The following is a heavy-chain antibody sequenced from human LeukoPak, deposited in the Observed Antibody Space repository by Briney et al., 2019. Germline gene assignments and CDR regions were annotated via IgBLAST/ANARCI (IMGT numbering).Heavy chain of an antibody. CDR2: ISSSSSYI. D-gene: IGHD3-22*01. V-gene: IGHV3-21*01. CDR1: GFTFSSYS. CDR3: ARDRTYDSSGYYAY. Sequence: GGSLRLSCAASGFTFSSYSINWVRQAPGKWLEWVSSISSSSSYIYYADSVKGRFTISRDNAKNSLYLQMNSLRAEDTAVYYCARDRTYDSSGYYAYWGQGTLVTVSS. J-gene: IGHJ4*02.